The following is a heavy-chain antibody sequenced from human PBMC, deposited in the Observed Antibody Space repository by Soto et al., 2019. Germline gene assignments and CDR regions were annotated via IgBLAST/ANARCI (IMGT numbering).Heavy chain of an antibody. J-gene: IGHJ5*02. CDR1: GYSFSTYA. CDR3: TTSYDSGFKP. Sequence: QLQLMQSGGEAKNPGASVKVSCEASGYSFSTYAISWLRQAPGQGLEWMGLITANNGYTNYAQKFQGRLILTTDIPSSTAYMELPSLRYDDTAMYYCTTSYDSGFKPCGQGTLVSVS. CDR2: ITANNGYT. D-gene: IGHD3-3*01. V-gene: IGHV1-18*01.